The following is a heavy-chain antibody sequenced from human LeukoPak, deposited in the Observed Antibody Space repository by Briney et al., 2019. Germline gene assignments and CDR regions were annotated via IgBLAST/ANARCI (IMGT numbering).Heavy chain of an antibody. V-gene: IGHV1-24*01. D-gene: IGHD2-2*01. Sequence: ASVKVSCKVSGYTLTELSMQWGRRAPGKGREGMGGFEPEDGETIDAQKLQGRGTMTEDTSTDTAYMELSSLRSEHPAVYYCATSRYCSSTSCYHGRYCYYYGMAVWGQGPTVTVSS. CDR2: FEPEDGET. CDR3: ATSRYCSSTSCYHGRYCYYYGMAV. J-gene: IGHJ6*02. CDR1: GYTLTELS.